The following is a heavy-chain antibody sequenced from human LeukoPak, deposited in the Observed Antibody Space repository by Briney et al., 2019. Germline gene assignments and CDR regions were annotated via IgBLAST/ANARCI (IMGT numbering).Heavy chain of an antibody. CDR1: GFTFSSYW. D-gene: IGHD4-17*01. V-gene: IGHV3-7*01. CDR2: IKQDGSEK. J-gene: IGHJ6*03. Sequence: GGSLRLSCAASGFTFSSYWMSWVRQAPGKGLEWVANIKQDGSEKYYVDSVKGRFTISRDNAKNSLYLQMNSLRAEDTAVYYCARPGTVTPVYYYMGVWGKGTTVTVSS. CDR3: ARPGTVTPVYYYMGV.